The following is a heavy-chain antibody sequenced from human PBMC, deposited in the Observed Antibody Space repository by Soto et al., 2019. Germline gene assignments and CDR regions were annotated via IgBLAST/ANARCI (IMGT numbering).Heavy chain of an antibody. CDR1: GFSFSNYG. V-gene: IGHV3-74*01. J-gene: IGHJ6*03. CDR3: VSGVFVEYCDYMDL. D-gene: IGHD2-21*01. CDR2: INSDGSST. Sequence: EVQLVESGGGLVQPGGSLRLSCVASGFSFSNYGMHWVRQAPGKGLVWVSHINSDGSSTSYADSVKGRFTISRDNAKNPLYLQVNSLRVEVSAMYCCVSGVFVEYCDYMDLWGKGTTVTVAS.